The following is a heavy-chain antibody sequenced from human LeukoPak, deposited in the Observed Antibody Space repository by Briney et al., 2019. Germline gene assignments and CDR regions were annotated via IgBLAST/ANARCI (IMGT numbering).Heavy chain of an antibody. CDR1: GFTFSSYA. J-gene: IGHJ4*02. D-gene: IGHD3-22*01. V-gene: IGHV3-23*01. CDR2: ISGSGGST. Sequence: GGSLRLSCAASGFTFSSYAMSWVRQAPGKGLEWVSAISGSGGSTYYADSVKGRFTISRDNSKNTLYLQMNSLRAEDTAVYYCATRRLYYYDSSSYYYFDYWGQGTLVTVSS. CDR3: ATRRLYYYDSSSYYYFDY.